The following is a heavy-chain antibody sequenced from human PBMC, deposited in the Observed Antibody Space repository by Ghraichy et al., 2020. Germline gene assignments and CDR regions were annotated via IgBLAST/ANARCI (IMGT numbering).Heavy chain of an antibody. CDR3: ARGEGQVGAIYFGLYYFDY. Sequence: GGSLRLSCAASGFTFSSYSMNWVRQAPGKGLEWVSYISSSSSTIYYADSVKGRFTISRDNAKNSLYLQMNSLRAEDTAVYYCARGEGQVGAIYFGLYYFDYWGQGTLVTVSS. CDR2: ISSSSSTI. D-gene: IGHD1-26*01. J-gene: IGHJ4*02. V-gene: IGHV3-48*01. CDR1: GFTFSSYS.